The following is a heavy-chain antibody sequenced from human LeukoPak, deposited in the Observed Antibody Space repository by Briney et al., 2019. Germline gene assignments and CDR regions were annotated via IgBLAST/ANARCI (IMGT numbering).Heavy chain of an antibody. J-gene: IGHJ6*03. V-gene: IGHV1-8*03. CDR1: GYTFTGYY. CDR3: ARGTGRYYYYYYMDV. CDR2: INPNSGNT. Sequence: ASVKVSCKASGYTFTGYYMHWVRQAPGQGLEWMGWINPNSGNTGYAQKFQGRVTITRNTSISTAYMELSSLRSEDTAVYYCARGTGRYYYYYYMDVWGKGTTVTVSS.